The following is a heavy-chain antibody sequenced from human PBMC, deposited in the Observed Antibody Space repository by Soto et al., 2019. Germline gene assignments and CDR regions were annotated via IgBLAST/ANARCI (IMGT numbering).Heavy chain of an antibody. CDR3: ARDPPYSSSWSYFDY. J-gene: IGHJ4*02. CDR1: GFTFSDYS. D-gene: IGHD6-13*01. Sequence: EVQLVESGGGLVKPGGSLRVSCAASGFTFSDYSMNWVRQAPGKGLEWLSSITSTGSYIYYADSVKGRFTISRDNAGSSLFLHMNSLRAEDTAMYYCARDPPYSSSWSYFDYWGQGTLVTVSS. V-gene: IGHV3-21*01. CDR2: ITSTGSYI.